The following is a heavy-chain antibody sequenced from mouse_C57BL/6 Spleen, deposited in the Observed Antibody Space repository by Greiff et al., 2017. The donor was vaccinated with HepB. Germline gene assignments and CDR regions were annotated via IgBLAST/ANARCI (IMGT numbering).Heavy chain of an antibody. D-gene: IGHD1-1*01. J-gene: IGHJ1*03. CDR3: ARSYYYGSSYDHWYFDV. V-gene: IGHV14-3*01. CDR1: GFNIKNTY. CDR2: IDPANGNT. Sequence: VQLKQSVAELVRPGASVKLSCTASGFNIKNTYMHWVKQRPEQGLEWIGRIDPANGNTKYAPKFQGKATITADTSSNTAYLQLSSLTSEDTAIYYCARSYYYGSSYDHWYFDVWGTGTTVTVSS.